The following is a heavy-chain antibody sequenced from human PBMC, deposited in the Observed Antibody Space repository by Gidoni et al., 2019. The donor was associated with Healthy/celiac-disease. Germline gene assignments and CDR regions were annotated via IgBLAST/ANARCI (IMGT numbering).Heavy chain of an antibody. CDR1: GFTFSSYG. Sequence: QVQLVESGGGVVQPGRSLRLSCAASGFTFSSYGMHWVRQAPGKGLEWVAVISYDGSNKYYADSVKGRFTISRDNSKNTLYLQMNSLRAEDTAVYYCAKGVGGYSYGPHPFDYWGQGTLVTVSS. CDR3: AKGVGGYSYGPHPFDY. D-gene: IGHD5-18*01. CDR2: ISYDGSNK. J-gene: IGHJ4*02. V-gene: IGHV3-30*18.